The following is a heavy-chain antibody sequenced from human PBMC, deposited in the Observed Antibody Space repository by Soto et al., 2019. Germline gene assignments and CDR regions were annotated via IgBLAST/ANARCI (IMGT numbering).Heavy chain of an antibody. CDR3: ARDNPTIFGPIGARQFYYGMDV. V-gene: IGHV3-21*01. D-gene: IGHD3-3*01. CDR2: ISSSSSYI. Sequence: VSLRLSCAASGFTFSSYSMNGVRQAAGKGLEWVSSISSSSSYIYYADSVKGRFTISRDNAKNSLYLQMNSLRAEDTAVYYCARDNPTIFGPIGARQFYYGMDVWGQGTTVTVSS. CDR1: GFTFSSYS. J-gene: IGHJ6*02.